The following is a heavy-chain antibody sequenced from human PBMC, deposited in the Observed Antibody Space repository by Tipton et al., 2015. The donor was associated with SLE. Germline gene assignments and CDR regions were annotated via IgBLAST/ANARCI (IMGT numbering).Heavy chain of an antibody. V-gene: IGHV4-34*01. CDR2: INHSGST. CDR1: GGSFSGYY. Sequence: TLSLTCAVYGGSFSGYYWSWIRQPPGKGLEWIGEINHSGSTNYNPSLKSRVTISVDTSKNQFSLKLSSVTAADTAVYYCARITIFGVVLFDYWGQGTLVTVSP. D-gene: IGHD3-3*01. CDR3: ARITIFGVVLFDY. J-gene: IGHJ4*02.